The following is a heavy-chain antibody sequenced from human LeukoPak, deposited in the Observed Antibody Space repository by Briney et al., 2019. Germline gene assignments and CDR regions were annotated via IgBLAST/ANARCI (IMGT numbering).Heavy chain of an antibody. CDR3: ARAAGASGGQYFDY. V-gene: IGHV4-4*07. J-gene: IGHJ4*02. Sequence: SETLSLTCTVSGGSISTYHWSWIRQPAGKGLEWIGRIHSNEDTRYNPSLKSRVTMSVDTSKNQFSLKLSSVTAADTAVYYCARAAGASGGQYFDYWGQGTLVAVSS. D-gene: IGHD2-15*01. CDR2: IHSNEDT. CDR1: GGSISTYH.